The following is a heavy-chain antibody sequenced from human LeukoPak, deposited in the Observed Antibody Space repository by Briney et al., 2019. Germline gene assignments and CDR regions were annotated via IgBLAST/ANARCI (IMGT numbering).Heavy chain of an antibody. CDR1: DFTPSNYW. Sequence: GGSLRLSCTASDFTPSNYWMSWVRQAPGKGLEWVALISTDPSNKNYADSVKGRFTISRDNSINTLYLQMRSLRVEDTGVYYCVKDSSTTWFGRDSEWGRGTLVIVSS. V-gene: IGHV3-30*18. J-gene: IGHJ4*02. D-gene: IGHD3-10*01. CDR3: VKDSSTTWFGRDSE. CDR2: ISTDPSNK.